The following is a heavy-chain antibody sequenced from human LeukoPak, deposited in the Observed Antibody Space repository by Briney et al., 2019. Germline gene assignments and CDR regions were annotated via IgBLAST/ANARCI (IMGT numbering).Heavy chain of an antibody. V-gene: IGHV1-2*02. CDR2: INPNSGGT. J-gene: IGHJ6*02. CDR1: GYTFTGYY. Sequence: ASVKVSCKASGYTFTGYYMNWVRQAPGQGLEWMGWINPNSGGTNYAQKLQGRVTMTKDTSISTAYMELSRLRSNDSAVYYCARRTGGMDVWGQGTTVTVSS. D-gene: IGHD1-14*01. CDR3: ARRTGGMDV.